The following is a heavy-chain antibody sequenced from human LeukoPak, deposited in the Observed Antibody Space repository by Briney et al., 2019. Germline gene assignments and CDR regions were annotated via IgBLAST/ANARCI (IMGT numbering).Heavy chain of an antibody. V-gene: IGHV3-23*01. J-gene: IGHJ4*02. CDR2: ISGSGGST. Sequence: GGSLRLSCAASGFTSSSHAMNWVRQAPGKGLEWVSAISGSGGSTYYADSVKGRFTISRDNSKNTLYVQMNSLRAEDTAIYYCAKVMAVAARRGNIDYWGQGTLVTVSS. CDR1: GFTSSSHA. D-gene: IGHD6-19*01. CDR3: AKVMAVAARRGNIDY.